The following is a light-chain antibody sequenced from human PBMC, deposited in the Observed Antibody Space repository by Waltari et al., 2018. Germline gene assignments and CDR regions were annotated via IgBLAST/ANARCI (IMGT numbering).Light chain of an antibody. CDR1: RDINNF. V-gene: IGKV1-33*01. Sequence: DIQMTHSPSSLSASVRDRVTIACQASRDINNFLHWYQQKPGKAPTLLIYDASNLEIGFPSRFSGRGSGTHFTFTISSLQPEDVATYYCQQYDDFPPYTFGQGTQVEIK. CDR2: DAS. J-gene: IGKJ2*01. CDR3: QQYDDFPPYT.